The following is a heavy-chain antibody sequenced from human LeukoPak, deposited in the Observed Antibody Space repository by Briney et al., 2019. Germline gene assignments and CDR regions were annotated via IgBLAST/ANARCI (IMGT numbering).Heavy chain of an antibody. Sequence: GSLRLSCAASGFTLSSYSMNWVRQAPGKGLEWISYISSSGSTIDYADSVKGRFTISRDNAKNSLYLQMNSLRAEDTAVYYCARDLWLGERGLFFFEYWGQGALVTVAS. D-gene: IGHD3-22*01. CDR1: GFTLSSYS. J-gene: IGHJ4*02. V-gene: IGHV3-48*04. CDR2: ISSSGSTI. CDR3: ARDLWLGERGLFFFEY.